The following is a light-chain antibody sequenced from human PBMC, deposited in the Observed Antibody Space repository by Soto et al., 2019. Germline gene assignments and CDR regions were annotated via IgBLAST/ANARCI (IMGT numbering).Light chain of an antibody. CDR1: SSDIGAYTL. Sequence: QSVLAQPASGSGSPGQSITISCTGTSSDIGAYTLVSWYQQHPGKAPKIIIYDVTQRPSGISNRFSGSKSGNTASLTISGLQAEDEADYYCCSYAGSPFVFGTGTKVTVL. CDR3: CSYAGSPFV. CDR2: DVT. V-gene: IGLV2-23*02. J-gene: IGLJ1*01.